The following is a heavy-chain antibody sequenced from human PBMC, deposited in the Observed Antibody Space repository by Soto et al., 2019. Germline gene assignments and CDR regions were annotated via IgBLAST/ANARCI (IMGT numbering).Heavy chain of an antibody. J-gene: IGHJ3*02. D-gene: IGHD6-25*01. CDR3: ATKALDSSAWGDVFDM. CDR1: GFAFSDYT. CDR2: ISYHGLDP. Sequence: QVQLVESGGGVVQPGTSLRLSCATSGFAFSDYTMHWVRQAPGKGLEWAAVISYHGLDPYYADSVKGRFTISRDKSKNTLYLHMSSLRDEDTAMYYCATKALDSSAWGDVFDMWGQGTMV. V-gene: IGHV3-30-3*01.